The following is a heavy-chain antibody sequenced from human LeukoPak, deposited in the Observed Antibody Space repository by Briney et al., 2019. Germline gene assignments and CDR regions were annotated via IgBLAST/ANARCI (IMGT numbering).Heavy chain of an antibody. V-gene: IGHV1-2*02. J-gene: IGHJ5*02. CDR2: INPNSGGT. D-gene: IGHD3-3*01. Sequence: ASVKVSCKASGYTFTGYYMHWVRQAPGQGLEWMGWINPNSGGTNYAQKFQGRVTMTRDTSISTAYMELSRLRSDDTAVYYCARDGLRDYDFWSGYWYKNWFDPWGQGTLVTVSS. CDR3: ARDGLRDYDFWSGYWYKNWFDP. CDR1: GYTFTGYY.